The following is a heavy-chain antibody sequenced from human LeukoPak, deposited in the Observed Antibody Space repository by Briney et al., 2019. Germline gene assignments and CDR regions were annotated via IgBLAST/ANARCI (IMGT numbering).Heavy chain of an antibody. CDR1: GGSISSYY. J-gene: IGHJ6*03. CDR2: IYTSGST. CDR3: ARVLLWFGEPHYYMDV. D-gene: IGHD3-10*01. Sequence: SETLSLTCTVSGGSISSYYWSWIRQPAGKGLEWIGRIYTSGSTNYNPSLKSRVTMSVDTSKNQFSLKLSFVTAADTAMYYCARVLLWFGEPHYYMDVWGKGTTVTVSS. V-gene: IGHV4-4*07.